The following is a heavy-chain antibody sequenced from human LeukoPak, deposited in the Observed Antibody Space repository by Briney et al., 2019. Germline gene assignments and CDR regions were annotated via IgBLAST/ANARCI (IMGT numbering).Heavy chain of an antibody. J-gene: IGHJ4*02. CDR2: ISDSSAM. V-gene: IGHV3-69-1*01. Sequence: PGGSLRLSCAASGFPFNAYWMTWVRQAPGKGPEWVSYISDSSAMYYADSVRGRFTISRENDKNSLFLQMNSLRAEDTAVYYCARDGGYSGYDADCWGQGTLVTVSS. CDR3: ARDGGYSGYDADC. CDR1: GFPFNAYW. D-gene: IGHD5-12*01.